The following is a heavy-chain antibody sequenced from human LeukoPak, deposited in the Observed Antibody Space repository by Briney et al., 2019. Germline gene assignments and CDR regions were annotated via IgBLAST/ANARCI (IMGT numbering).Heavy chain of an antibody. CDR1: GFIFSGSD. CDR2: ISTKLRNYAT. Sequence: GGSLRLSCATSGFIFSGSDIHWVRQASGRGLEWVGRISTKLRNYATAYAASVKGRFTISRDDSGDTAYLQMNSLKTEDTAVYYCTTYISGHYWGQGTLVTVSS. J-gene: IGHJ4*02. CDR3: TTYISGHY. V-gene: IGHV3-73*01. D-gene: IGHD1-20*01.